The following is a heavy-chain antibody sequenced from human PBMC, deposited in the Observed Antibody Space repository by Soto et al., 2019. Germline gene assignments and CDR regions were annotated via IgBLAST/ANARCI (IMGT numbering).Heavy chain of an antibody. J-gene: IGHJ4*02. V-gene: IGHV3-33*01. CDR3: ARDHGAWGYYDSSGYRFDY. CDR1: GFTFSSYG. Sequence: PGGSLRLSCAASGFTFSSYGMHWVRQAPGKGLEWVAVIWYGGSNKYYADSVKGRFTISRDNSKNTLYLQMNSLRAEDTAVYYCARDHGAWGYYDSSGYRFDYWGQGTLVTVSS. D-gene: IGHD3-22*01. CDR2: IWYGGSNK.